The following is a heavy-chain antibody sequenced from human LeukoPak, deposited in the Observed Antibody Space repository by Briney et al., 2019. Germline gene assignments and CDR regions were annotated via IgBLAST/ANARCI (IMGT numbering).Heavy chain of an antibody. CDR2: INHSGST. J-gene: IGHJ4*02. Sequence: SETLSLTCAVYGGCFSGYYWSWIRQPPAKGREWIGEINHSGSTNYNPSLKSRVTISVDTSKNQFSLKLSSVTAADTAVYYCARVLYGSGSYGYWGQGTLVTVSS. CDR3: ARVLYGSGSYGY. V-gene: IGHV4-34*01. CDR1: GGCFSGYY. D-gene: IGHD3-10*01.